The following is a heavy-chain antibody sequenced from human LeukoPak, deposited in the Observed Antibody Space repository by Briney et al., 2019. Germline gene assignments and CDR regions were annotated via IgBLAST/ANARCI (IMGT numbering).Heavy chain of an antibody. V-gene: IGHV4-39*07. CDR3: ARDSSGWYGY. D-gene: IGHD6-19*01. CDR1: GGSISSGSYY. J-gene: IGHJ4*02. CDR2: IYYSGST. Sequence: SETLSLTCTVSGGSISSGSYYWGWIRQPPGKGLEWIGSIYYSGSTYYNPSLKSRVTISVDTSKNQFSLKLSSVTAADTAVYYCARDSSGWYGYWGQGTLVTVSS.